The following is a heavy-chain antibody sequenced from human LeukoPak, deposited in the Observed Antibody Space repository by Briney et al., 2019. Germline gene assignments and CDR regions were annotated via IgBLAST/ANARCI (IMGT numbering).Heavy chain of an antibody. CDR2: IYTSGST. CDR3: AREVEGRGLRYFDWNHFDY. CDR1: GGSISSGSYY. D-gene: IGHD3-9*01. V-gene: IGHV4-61*02. J-gene: IGHJ4*02. Sequence: SETLSLTCTVSGGSISSGSYYWSWIRQPAGKGLEWIGRIYTSGSTNYNPSLKIRVNISVDTSKNQFSLKLSSVTAADTAVYYCAREVEGRGLRYFDWNHFDYWGQGTLVTVSS.